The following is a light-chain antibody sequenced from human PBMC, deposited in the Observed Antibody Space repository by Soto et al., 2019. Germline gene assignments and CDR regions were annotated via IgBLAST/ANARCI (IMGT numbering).Light chain of an antibody. CDR2: EVT. V-gene: IGLV2-14*01. Sequence: QSALTQPASVSGSPRQSITISCSGTSSDVGGSNYVSWYQQYPGKAPKLMIYEVTNRPSGISNRFSGSKSGNTASLTISGLQAEDEADYYGSSYTSSNSVVFGGGTKLTVL. CDR3: SSYTSSNSVV. CDR1: SSDVGGSNY. J-gene: IGLJ2*01.